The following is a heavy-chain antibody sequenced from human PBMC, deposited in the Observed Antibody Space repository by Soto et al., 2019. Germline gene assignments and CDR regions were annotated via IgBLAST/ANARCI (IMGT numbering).Heavy chain of an antibody. J-gene: IGHJ3*01. Sequence: ESGGGLVKPGGSLRLSCAASGFTFSSYTMHWVRQAPGKGLAWVSCINSGSNYIYYAYSVKGQFTVSRDNARKWLYLQMNSLRADDTTVYYSARGGVEDSDAFEVWDQGTMVTVSS. V-gene: IGHV3-21*01. CDR3: ARGGVEDSDAFEV. D-gene: IGHD3-10*01. CDR1: GFTFSSYT. CDR2: INSGSNYI.